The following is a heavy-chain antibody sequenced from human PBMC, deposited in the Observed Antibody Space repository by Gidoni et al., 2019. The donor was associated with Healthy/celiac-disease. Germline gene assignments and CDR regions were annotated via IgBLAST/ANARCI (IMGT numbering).Heavy chain of an antibody. CDR2: ISYDGSNK. D-gene: IGHD3-10*01. CDR1: GFTFSSYA. J-gene: IGHJ4*02. CDR3: AREALNLNPMVQGVIGDY. Sequence: QVQLVESGGGVVQPGRSLRLSCAASGFTFSSYALHWVRQAPGKGLEWVAVISYDGSNKYYADSVKGRFTISRDNSKNTLYLQMNSLRAEDTAVYYCAREALNLNPMVQGVIGDYWGQGTLVTVSS. V-gene: IGHV3-30*04.